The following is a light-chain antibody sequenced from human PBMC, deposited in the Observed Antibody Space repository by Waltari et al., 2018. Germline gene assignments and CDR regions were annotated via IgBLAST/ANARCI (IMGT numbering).Light chain of an antibody. CDR3: SSYTSSNTLV. CDR1: RRDVGGYNY. CDR2: EVS. J-gene: IGLJ1*01. Sequence: QSALTQPASVSGSPGQSITISCTGTRRDVGGYNYASWYQQHPGKAPKLMIYEVSNRPSGVSNRFSGSKSGNTASLTISGLQAEDEADYYCSSYTSSNTLVFGTGTKVTVL. V-gene: IGLV2-14*01.